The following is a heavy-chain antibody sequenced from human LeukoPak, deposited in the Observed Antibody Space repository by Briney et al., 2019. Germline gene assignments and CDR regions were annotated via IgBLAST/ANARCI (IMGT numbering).Heavy chain of an antibody. CDR3: ARSQAYCGGDCSQYYFDY. Sequence: PSASVKVSCKASGYTFTGYYMHWVRQAPGQGLEWMGWINPNSGGTNYAQKFQGRVTMTRDTSISTAYMELSRLRSDDTAVYYCARSQAYCGGDCSQYYFDYWGQGTLVTVSS. D-gene: IGHD2-21*02. J-gene: IGHJ4*02. V-gene: IGHV1-2*02. CDR2: INPNSGGT. CDR1: GYTFTGYY.